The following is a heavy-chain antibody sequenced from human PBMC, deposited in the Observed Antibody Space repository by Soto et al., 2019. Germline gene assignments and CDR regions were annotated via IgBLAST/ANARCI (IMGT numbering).Heavy chain of an antibody. CDR2: IYHSGSI. CDR1: GDSIRTNNW. CDR3: AKDTHAGLGE. J-gene: IGHJ4*02. Sequence: QVQLQESGPGLVKPSETLSLTCAVSGDSIRTNNWWSWVSHPPGKGLEWIGEIYHSGSIYYNPSLKSRVTQSAARSKTQQSLWLNSVTAAETAVYFCAKDTHAGLGEWCQGQLVIASS. D-gene: IGHD2-21*01. V-gene: IGHV4-4*02.